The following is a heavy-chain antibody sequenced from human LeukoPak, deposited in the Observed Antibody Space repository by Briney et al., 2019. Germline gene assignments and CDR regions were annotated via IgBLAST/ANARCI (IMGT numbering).Heavy chain of an antibody. Sequence: PSETLSLTCTVSRDSMIGYYWGWIRQPPGTGLDWVGNIFYRGSTTYNSSLKSRVTISLDMAKSQFSLNLTSVTAADSAIYYCARSKSGYRFDYWSRGTRVIVSS. J-gene: IGHJ4*02. V-gene: IGHV4-59*01. CDR2: IFYRGST. CDR3: ARSKSGYRFDY. CDR1: RDSMIGYY. D-gene: IGHD5-12*01.